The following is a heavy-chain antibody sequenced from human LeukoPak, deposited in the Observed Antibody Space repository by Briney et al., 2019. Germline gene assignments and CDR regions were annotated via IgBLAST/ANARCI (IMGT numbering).Heavy chain of an antibody. Sequence: GGSLRLSCAASGFTFSSYWMHWVRQAPGKGLVWVSRISSDGSSTNYADSVKGRFTISRDNAKNTLYLQMNSLRAEDTAVYYCARDLSSSGWAFDYWGQGTLVTVSS. CDR1: GFTFSSYW. V-gene: IGHV3-74*01. D-gene: IGHD6-19*01. CDR3: ARDLSSSGWAFDY. J-gene: IGHJ4*02. CDR2: ISSDGSST.